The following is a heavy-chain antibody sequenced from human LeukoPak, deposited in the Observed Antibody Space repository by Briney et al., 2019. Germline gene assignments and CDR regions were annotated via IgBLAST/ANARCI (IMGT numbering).Heavy chain of an antibody. CDR1: GFTFNNYG. J-gene: IGHJ4*02. Sequence: GKSLRFSCAASGFTFNNYGMHWVRQAPGKGLEWVAVISCDGRNIHYPDSVKGRFTISRDISTDTLWLQMDSLRTEDTAVYYCAKGPLRGTAAAIDYWGQGTLVTVSS. CDR3: AKGPLRGTAAAIDY. CDR2: ISCDGRNI. V-gene: IGHV3-30*18. D-gene: IGHD2-2*01.